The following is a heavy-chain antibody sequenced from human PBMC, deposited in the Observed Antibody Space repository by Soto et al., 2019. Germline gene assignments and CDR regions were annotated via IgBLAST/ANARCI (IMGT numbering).Heavy chain of an antibody. CDR1: GYTFTSYY. CDR2: INPSGGST. V-gene: IGHV1-46*01. Sequence: GASVKVSCKASGYTFTSYYMHWVRQAPGQGLEWMGIINPSGGSTSYAQKFQGRVTMTRDTSTSTVYMELSSLRSEDTAVYYCASSPLTGDYYFDYWGQGTLVTSPQ. CDR3: ASSPLTGDYYFDY. J-gene: IGHJ4*02. D-gene: IGHD7-27*01.